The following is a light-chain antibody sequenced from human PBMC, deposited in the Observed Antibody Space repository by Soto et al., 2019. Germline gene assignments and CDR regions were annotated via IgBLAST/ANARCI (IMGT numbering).Light chain of an antibody. V-gene: IGKV3-20*01. CDR2: GAS. CDR1: QDVISSY. CDR3: QQYGSSPIT. Sequence: EIVLTQSPGTLSVSPGERVTLSCRASQDVISSYLAWYQQRRGQAPRLLIYGASTRATGIPDRFSGDGSVTHFTLTISRLEAEDFVMYYCQQYGSSPITFGQGTRLEIK. J-gene: IGKJ5*01.